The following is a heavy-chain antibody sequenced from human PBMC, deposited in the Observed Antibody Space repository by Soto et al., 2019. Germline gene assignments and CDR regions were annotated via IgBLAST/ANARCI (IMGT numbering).Heavy chain of an antibody. V-gene: IGHV4-34*01. Sequence: SETLSLTCAVYGGSFSGYYWSWIRQPPGKGLEWIGEINHSGSTNYNPSLKSRVTISVDTSKNQFSLKLGSVTAADTAVYYCARRLVSYGSGSYRDWGQGTLVTVSS. CDR2: INHSGST. D-gene: IGHD3-10*01. CDR1: GGSFSGYY. CDR3: ARRLVSYGSGSYRD. J-gene: IGHJ4*02.